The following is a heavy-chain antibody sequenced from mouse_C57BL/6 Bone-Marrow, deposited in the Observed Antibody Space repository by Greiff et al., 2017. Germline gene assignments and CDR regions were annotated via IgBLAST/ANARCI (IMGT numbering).Heavy chain of an antibody. J-gene: IGHJ4*01. V-gene: IGHV5-6*01. Sequence: VQLQQSGGDLVKPGGSLKLSCAASGFTFSSYGMSWVRQTPDKRLEWVATISSGGSYTYYPDSVKGRVTISRDKAKNTLYMQISSLTSEDTAVYYCASADSYAMDYWGQGTTVTVSS. CDR2: ISSGGSYT. CDR3: ASADSYAMDY. CDR1: GFTFSSYG.